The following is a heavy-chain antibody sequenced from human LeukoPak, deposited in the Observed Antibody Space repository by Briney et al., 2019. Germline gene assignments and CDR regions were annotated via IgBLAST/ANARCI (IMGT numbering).Heavy chain of an antibody. Sequence: GGSLRLSCAASGFTFDDYAMHWVRQAPGKGLEWVSGISWNSGSIGYADSVKGRFTISRDNAKNSLYLQMNSLRAEDTAVYYCARGLLVSRTQRAEYFQHWGQGTLVTVSS. V-gene: IGHV3-9*01. CDR2: ISWNSGSI. D-gene: IGHD1-14*01. CDR1: GFTFDDYA. J-gene: IGHJ1*01. CDR3: ARGLLVSRTQRAEYFQH.